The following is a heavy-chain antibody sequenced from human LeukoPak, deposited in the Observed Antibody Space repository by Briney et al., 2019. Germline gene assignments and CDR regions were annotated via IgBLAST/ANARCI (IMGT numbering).Heavy chain of an antibody. J-gene: IGHJ1*01. CDR2: INPSGGST. V-gene: IGHV1-46*01. CDR3: ARDYDSSGPPAEYFQH. D-gene: IGHD3-22*01. CDR1: GYTFTSYY. Sequence: GASVKVSCKASGYTFTSYYMHWVRQAPGQGLEWMGIINPSGGSTSYARKFQGRVTMTRDTSTSTVYMELSSLRSEDTAVYYCARDYDSSGPPAEYFQHWGQGTLVTVSS.